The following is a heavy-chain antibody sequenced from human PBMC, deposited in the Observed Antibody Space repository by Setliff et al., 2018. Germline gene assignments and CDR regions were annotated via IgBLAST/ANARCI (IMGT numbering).Heavy chain of an antibody. CDR1: GYIFTSYG. V-gene: IGHV1-18*01. CDR3: ARGSVEYSRGWYYFDY. J-gene: IGHJ4*02. D-gene: IGHD6-19*01. CDR2: ISTYNGKT. Sequence: ASVKVSCKASGYIFTSYGFSWVRQAPGQGLEWMGWISTYNGKTNYAQKFQGRVTMTTDTSTSTAYMELSSLRSEDTAVYYCARGSVEYSRGWYYFDYWAQGTLVTVSS.